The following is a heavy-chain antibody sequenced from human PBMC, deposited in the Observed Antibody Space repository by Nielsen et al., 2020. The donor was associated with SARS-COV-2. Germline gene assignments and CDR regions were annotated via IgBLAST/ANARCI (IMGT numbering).Heavy chain of an antibody. CDR3: ASETLDYTSSFVDY. J-gene: IGHJ4*02. Sequence: GESLKISCAASGFTFSSHAMHWVRQAPGKGLEWLAIISYDGNKHYADSVKGRFTISRDNSKDTLYLQMDSLRPEDTAVYFCASETLDYTSSFVDYWGQGTLVTVS. D-gene: IGHD4-11*01. CDR1: GFTFSSHA. CDR2: ISYDGNK. V-gene: IGHV3-30*04.